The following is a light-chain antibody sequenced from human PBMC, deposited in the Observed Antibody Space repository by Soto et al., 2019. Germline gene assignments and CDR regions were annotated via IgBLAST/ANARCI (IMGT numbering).Light chain of an antibody. CDR2: EVN. J-gene: IGLJ3*02. V-gene: IGLV2-14*01. Sequence: QSALTQPASVSGSPGQSISISCTGTSSDVGAYNFVSWYQQHPGKAPKLMIYEVNNRPSGVSYRFSGSKSGNTASLTISGLQAEDEADYYCSSYTDRSTNTWVFGGGTKLTVL. CDR3: SSYTDRSTNTWV. CDR1: SSDVGAYNF.